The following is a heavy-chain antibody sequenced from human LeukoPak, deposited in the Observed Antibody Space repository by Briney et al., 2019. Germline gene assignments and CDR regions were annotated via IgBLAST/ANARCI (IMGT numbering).Heavy chain of an antibody. CDR1: GFIFSTYT. CDR2: TSYDGNDN. V-gene: IGHV3-30*04. D-gene: IGHD2-15*01. Sequence: GGSLRLSCAASGFIFSTYTMHWVRQAPGRGPRWVASTSYDGNDNFYADSVEGRFTISRDNSRNTLFLQMNNLRREDTGVYYCSRVLLEGQIRQARMGYVDSWGQGILVTVSS. CDR3: SRVLLEGQIRQARMGYVDS. J-gene: IGHJ4*02.